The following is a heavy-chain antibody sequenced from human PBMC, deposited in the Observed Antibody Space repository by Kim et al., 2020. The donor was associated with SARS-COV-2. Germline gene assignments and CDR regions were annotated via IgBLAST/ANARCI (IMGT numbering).Heavy chain of an antibody. CDR1: GFTFSSYG. CDR2: ISYDGSNK. V-gene: IGHV3-33*05. J-gene: IGHJ6*02. Sequence: GGSLRLSCAASGFTFSSYGMHWVRQAPGKGLEWVAVISYDGSNKYYADSVKGRFTISRDNSKNTLYLQMNSLRAEDTAVYYCARAPGGRYCSSTSCSYYYGMDVWGQGTTVTVSS. CDR3: ARAPGGRYCSSTSCSYYYGMDV. D-gene: IGHD2-2*01.